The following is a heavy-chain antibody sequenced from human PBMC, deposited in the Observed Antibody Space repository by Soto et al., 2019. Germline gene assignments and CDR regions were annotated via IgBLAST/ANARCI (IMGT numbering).Heavy chain of an antibody. V-gene: IGHV4-34*01. CDR3: ARSTPRDCYSGSCYSHDDYGMDV. J-gene: IGHJ6*02. CDR2: INHSGST. Sequence: QVQLQQWGAGLLKPSETLSLTCAVYGGSFSNYYWSWIRQPPGKGLEWIGEINHSGSTNYNPSRKSRVTSSIDTSKNQSALKVSSVTAAHTAVVYCARSTPRDCYSGSCYSHDDYGMDVWGQGTTVTVSS. D-gene: IGHD2-15*01. CDR1: GGSFSNYY.